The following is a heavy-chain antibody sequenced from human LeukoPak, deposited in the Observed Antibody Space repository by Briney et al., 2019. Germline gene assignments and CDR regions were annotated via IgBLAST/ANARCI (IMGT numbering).Heavy chain of an antibody. Sequence: GGSLRLSCAASGFTFSSYGMHWVRQAPGKGLEWVAVISYDGSNKYYADSVKGRFTISRDNSKNTLYLQMNSLRAEDTAVYYCARDDSGYGYGEADYWGQGTLVTVSS. J-gene: IGHJ4*02. D-gene: IGHD5-12*01. CDR1: GFTFSSYG. V-gene: IGHV3-30*03. CDR2: ISYDGSNK. CDR3: ARDDSGYGYGEADY.